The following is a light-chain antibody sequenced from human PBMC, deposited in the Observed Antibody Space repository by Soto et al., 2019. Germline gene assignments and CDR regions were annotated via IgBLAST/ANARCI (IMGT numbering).Light chain of an antibody. CDR2: EVS. J-gene: IGLJ3*02. V-gene: IGLV2-14*01. CDR1: SRDVGGYNY. CDR3: HSYTTTCSLCV. Sequence: QSALTQPASVSGSLGQSITISCTGTSRDVGGYNYVSWYQHHPGKGPKVLIYEVSYRPSGVSDRFSGSKSGNTASLTISGLQPEDEAHYYCHSYTTTCSLCVFGGGTKLTVL.